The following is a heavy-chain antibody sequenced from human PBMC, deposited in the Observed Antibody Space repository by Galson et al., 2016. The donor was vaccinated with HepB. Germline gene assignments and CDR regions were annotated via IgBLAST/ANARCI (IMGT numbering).Heavy chain of an antibody. V-gene: IGHV3-30-3*01. D-gene: IGHD6-13*01. Sequence: SLRLSCSASGFTFSNYAMHWVRQAPGKGLEWVAIISYDGSNKYYADSVKGRFTISRDNSKNTLYLQMNSLRVEDTAVYYCARDKSSSWYVTFLGDYWGQGTLLTVSS. J-gene: IGHJ4*02. CDR2: ISYDGSNK. CDR1: GFTFSNYA. CDR3: ARDKSSSWYVTFLGDY.